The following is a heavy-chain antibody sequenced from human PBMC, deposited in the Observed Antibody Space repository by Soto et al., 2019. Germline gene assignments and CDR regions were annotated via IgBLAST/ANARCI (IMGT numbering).Heavy chain of an antibody. V-gene: IGHV4-4*07. J-gene: IGHJ6*01. CDR2: IFTSGNT. CDR1: EGSINDLY. Sequence: TVLEGSINDLYWSRILQPTGKGLEWIGRIFTSGNTNYNPSLRSRLTMSVDTSTNQVSLRLTSVTAADTAVYFCANGGLVYRCSVSAVWGKGSTDTVTS. D-gene: IGHD2-15*01. CDR3: ANGGLVYRCSVSAV.